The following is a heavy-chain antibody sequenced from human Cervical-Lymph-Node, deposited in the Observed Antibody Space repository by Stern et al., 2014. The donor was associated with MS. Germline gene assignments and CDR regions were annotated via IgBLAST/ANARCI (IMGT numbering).Heavy chain of an antibody. Sequence: VQLVESGAEVKKPGSSVKVSCKASGGTFTTLSINWVRQVPGQSLEWMGGIIPIFDTPNFAQKFQGRVTITADSSTSTVYMALNSLISDDTAMYYCVLPSTVTTAAFDVWGRGTMVTVSS. CDR1: GGTFTTLS. D-gene: IGHD4-17*01. V-gene: IGHV1-69*06. CDR3: VLPSTVTTAAFDV. CDR2: IIPIFDTP. J-gene: IGHJ3*01.